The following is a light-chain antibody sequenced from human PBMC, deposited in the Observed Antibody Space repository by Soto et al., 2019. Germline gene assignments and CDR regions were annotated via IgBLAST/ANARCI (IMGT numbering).Light chain of an antibody. V-gene: IGKV1-39*01. CDR3: QQSYSTPQT. J-gene: IGKJ1*01. Sequence: DIQMTPSPSFLSASVGDRVAITCRESQSISRILSRYQQKPGKATTLLIYAASSLLTGVPSRFSGSGAGTDLSLTISSRQPEEFSTYYSQQSYSTPQTYGQGTQV. CDR2: AAS. CDR1: QSISRI.